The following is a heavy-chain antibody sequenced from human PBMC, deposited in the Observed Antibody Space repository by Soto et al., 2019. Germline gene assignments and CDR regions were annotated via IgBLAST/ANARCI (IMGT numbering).Heavy chain of an antibody. Sequence: EVQLVESGGGLVKPGGSLRLSCAASGFTFSSYSMNWVRQAPGKGLEWVSSISSSSSYIYYADSVKGRFTISRDNAKNSLYLQMNSLRAEDTAVYYCARGPPLYIVLMVYAKSRDYYLDYWGQGTLVTVSS. CDR1: GFTFSSYS. V-gene: IGHV3-21*01. CDR3: ARGPPLYIVLMVYAKSRDYYLDY. CDR2: ISSSSSYI. J-gene: IGHJ4*02. D-gene: IGHD2-8*01.